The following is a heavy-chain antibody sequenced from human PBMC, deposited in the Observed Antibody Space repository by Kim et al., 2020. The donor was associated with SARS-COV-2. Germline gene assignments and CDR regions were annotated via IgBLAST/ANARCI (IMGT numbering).Heavy chain of an antibody. Sequence: GESLKISCKGSGYSFTSYWIGWVRQMPGKGLEWMGIIYPGDSDTRYSPSFQGQVTISADKSISTAYLQWSSLKASDTAMYYCARHLSPGDYGGYFDYWGQGTLVTVSS. V-gene: IGHV5-51*01. CDR3: ARHLSPGDYGGYFDY. D-gene: IGHD4-17*01. CDR2: IYPGDSDT. CDR1: GYSFTSYW. J-gene: IGHJ4*02.